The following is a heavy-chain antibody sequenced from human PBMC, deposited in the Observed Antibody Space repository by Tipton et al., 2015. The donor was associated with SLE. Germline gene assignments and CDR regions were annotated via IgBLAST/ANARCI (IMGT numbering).Heavy chain of an antibody. V-gene: IGHV4-59*11. CDR3: ARGLRADRSSHFDY. Sequence: TLSLTCTISGDSINTHYWSWIRQSPGRGLEWIGYIHYTGVTDYNPSLRSRVTISADTSKNQLSLKLSSVTAADTAVYYCARGLRADRSSHFDYWGQGTLVTVSS. CDR1: GDSINTHY. CDR2: IHYTGVT. J-gene: IGHJ4*02. D-gene: IGHD3-22*01.